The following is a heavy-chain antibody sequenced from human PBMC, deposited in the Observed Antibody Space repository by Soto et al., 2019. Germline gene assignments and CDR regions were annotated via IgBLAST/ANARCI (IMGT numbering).Heavy chain of an antibody. D-gene: IGHD2-2*01. V-gene: IGHV4-34*01. Sequence: SETLSLTCAVYGGSFSGYYWSWIRQPPGKGLEWIGEINHSGSTNYNPSLKSRVTISVDTSKNQFSLKLSPVTAADTAVYYCARGGLGYCSSTSCRSLVQTFHAFDIWGQGTMVTVSS. CDR2: INHSGST. CDR3: ARGGLGYCSSTSCRSLVQTFHAFDI. CDR1: GGSFSGYY. J-gene: IGHJ3*02.